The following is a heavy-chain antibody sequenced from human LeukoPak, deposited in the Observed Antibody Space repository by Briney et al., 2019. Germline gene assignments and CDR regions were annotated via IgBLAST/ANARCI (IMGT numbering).Heavy chain of an antibody. D-gene: IGHD4-23*01. CDR2: LSSIGST. V-gene: IGHV4-31*03. CDR3: VRDRGDYSGDPGYFDF. J-gene: IGHJ4*02. Sequence: PSETLSLTCTVSGVSISSGNYYWTWIRHRPGKGLEWLGCLSSIGSTYYNPSLKSRLSISVGTSKNQFSLSLTSVTAADTALYYCVRDRGDYSGDPGYFDFWGQGIQVTASS. CDR1: GVSISSGNYY.